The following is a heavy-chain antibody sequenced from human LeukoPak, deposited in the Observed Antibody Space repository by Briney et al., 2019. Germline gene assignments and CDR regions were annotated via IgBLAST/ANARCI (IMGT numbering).Heavy chain of an antibody. CDR3: ARGGGY. D-gene: IGHD3-10*01. CDR2: INHSGST. V-gene: IGHV4-34*01. CDR1: GFTFSTSG. Sequence: GSLRLSGAASGFTFSTSGMNWIRQPPGKGLEWIGEINHSGSTNYNPSLKSRVTISVDTSKNQFSLKLSSVTAADTAVYYCARGGGYWGQGTLVTVSS. J-gene: IGHJ4*02.